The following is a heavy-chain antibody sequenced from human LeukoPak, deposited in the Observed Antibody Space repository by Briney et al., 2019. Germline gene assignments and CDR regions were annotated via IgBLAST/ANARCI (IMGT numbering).Heavy chain of an antibody. CDR3: ARRIALAGSNWLDP. D-gene: IGHD6-19*01. CDR2: IYPGDSDT. J-gene: IGHJ5*02. V-gene: IGHV5-51*01. CDR1: GYSFTSYW. Sequence: GESLKISCKGSGYSFTSYWIGWVRQMPGKGLEWMGIIYPGDSDTRYSPSFQGQVTIPADKSISTAYLQWSTLKASDTAMYYCARRIALAGSNWLDPWGQGTLITVSS.